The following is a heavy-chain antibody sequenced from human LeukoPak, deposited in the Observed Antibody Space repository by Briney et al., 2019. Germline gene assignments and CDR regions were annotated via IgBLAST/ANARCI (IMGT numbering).Heavy chain of an antibody. V-gene: IGHV3-33*01. CDR2: VWYDVSNQ. Sequence: GGSLRLSCAASGFTFRSDGMHWVRQAPGKGREWVAVVWYDVSNQYSVDSVKGRFTISRDNSKNTLYLKMNSLRAEDTAVYYCARGYSSGWYPGGDAFDIWGQGTMVTVSS. D-gene: IGHD6-19*01. J-gene: IGHJ3*02. CDR1: GFTFRSDG. CDR3: ARGYSSGWYPGGDAFDI.